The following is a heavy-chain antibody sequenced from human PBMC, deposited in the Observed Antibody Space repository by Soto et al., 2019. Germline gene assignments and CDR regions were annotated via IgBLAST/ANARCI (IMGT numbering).Heavy chain of an antibody. J-gene: IGHJ4*02. V-gene: IGHV1-2*04. Sequence: XSVKVSCKASGYTFTCYYMHLVRQAPGQGLEWMGWINPNSGGTNYAQKFQGWVTMTRDTSISTAYMELSRLRSDDTAVYYCARGLLRFLEWLPHFDDWGQGTLVTVSS. D-gene: IGHD3-3*01. CDR2: INPNSGGT. CDR1: GYTFTCYY. CDR3: ARGLLRFLEWLPHFDD.